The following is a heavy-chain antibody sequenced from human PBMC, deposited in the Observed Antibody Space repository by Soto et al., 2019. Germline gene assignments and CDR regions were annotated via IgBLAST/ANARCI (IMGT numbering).Heavy chain of an antibody. D-gene: IGHD3-3*01. CDR1: GYTFTGYY. J-gene: IGHJ6*02. Sequence: ASVKVSCKASGYTFTGYYMHWVRQAPGQGLEWMGWINPNSGGTNYAQKFQGRVTMTRDTSISTAYMELSRLRSDDTAVYYCARDNYDFWSGYRQNYGMDVWGQGPRSPSP. CDR2: INPNSGGT. V-gene: IGHV1-2*02. CDR3: ARDNYDFWSGYRQNYGMDV.